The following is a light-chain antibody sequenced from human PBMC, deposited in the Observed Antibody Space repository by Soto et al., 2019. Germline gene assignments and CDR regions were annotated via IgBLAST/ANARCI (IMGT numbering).Light chain of an antibody. CDR3: QSYDSSLSGSYV. CDR1: SSNIGAGYD. V-gene: IGLV1-40*01. J-gene: IGLJ1*01. Sequence: QSVLTQPPSVSGAPGQRVTISCTGSSSNIGAGYDVHWYQQLPGTAPKLLIYGNSNRPSGVPDRFSGSKSGTSASLAITGLQAEDEADYYYQSYDSSLSGSYVFGTGTKLTVL. CDR2: GNS.